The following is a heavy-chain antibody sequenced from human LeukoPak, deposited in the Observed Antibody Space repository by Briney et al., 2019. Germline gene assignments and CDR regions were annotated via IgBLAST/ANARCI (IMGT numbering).Heavy chain of an antibody. V-gene: IGHV1-8*01. J-gene: IGHJ5*02. D-gene: IGHD3-10*01. CDR3: ARVGTYYYGSGSYSGWFDP. Sequence: ASVKVSCKASGYTFTSYDINWVRQATGQGLEWMGWMNPNSGNTGYAQKFQGRVTMTRNTSIGTAYMELSSLRSEDTAVYYCARVGTYYYGSGSYSGWFDPWGQGTLVTVSS. CDR1: GYTFTSYD. CDR2: MNPNSGNT.